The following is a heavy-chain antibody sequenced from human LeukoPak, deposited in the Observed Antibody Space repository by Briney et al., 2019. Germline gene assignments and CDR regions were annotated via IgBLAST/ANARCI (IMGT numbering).Heavy chain of an antibody. J-gene: IGHJ3*02. CDR1: GGSISSYY. CDR2: IYTSGST. D-gene: IGHD5-12*01. CDR3: VRDHEDIVATIWGEGLNI. V-gene: IGHV4-4*07. Sequence: SETLSLTCTVSGGSISSYYWSWIRQPAGKGLEWIGHIYTSGSTKYNPSLKGRVTMSVDTSKNQFSLNLSSVTAADTAVYYCVRDHEDIVATIWGEGLNIWGQGTVVTVSS.